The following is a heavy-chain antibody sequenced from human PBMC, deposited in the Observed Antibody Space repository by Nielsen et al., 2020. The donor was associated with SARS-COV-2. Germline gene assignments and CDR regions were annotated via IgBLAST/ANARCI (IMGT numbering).Heavy chain of an antibody. Sequence: GESLKISCAASGFTFSPYWMHWVRQAPGKGLEWVSYISSSSSYTNYADSVKGRFTISRDNAKNSLYLQMNSLRAEDTAVYYCARDQMVRGVTTTSYMDVWGKGTTVTVSS. J-gene: IGHJ6*03. CDR2: ISSSSSYT. V-gene: IGHV3-11*06. CDR3: ARDQMVRGVTTTSYMDV. CDR1: GFTFSPYW. D-gene: IGHD3-10*01.